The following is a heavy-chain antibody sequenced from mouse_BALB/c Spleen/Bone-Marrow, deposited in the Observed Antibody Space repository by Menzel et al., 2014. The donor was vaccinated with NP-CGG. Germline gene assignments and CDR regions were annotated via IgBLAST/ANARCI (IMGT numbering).Heavy chain of an antibody. V-gene: IGHV5-17*02. CDR2: ISSGSSPI. Sequence: DVQLVESGGGLVQPGGSRKLSCAASGFTFSSFGMHWVRQAPEKGLEWVAYISSGSSPIFYADTAKGRFTISRDNPKNTLFLQMTSLRSEDTAIYYCTRGGNWEDFDYWGQGTTLTVSS. CDR1: GFTFSSFG. CDR3: TRGGNWEDFDY. J-gene: IGHJ2*01. D-gene: IGHD4-1*01.